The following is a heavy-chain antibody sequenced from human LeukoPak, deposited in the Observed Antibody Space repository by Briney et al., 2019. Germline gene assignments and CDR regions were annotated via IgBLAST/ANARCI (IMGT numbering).Heavy chain of an antibody. CDR1: GFTFSSSA. V-gene: IGHV3-23*01. J-gene: IGHJ6*02. CDR2: ISGSGGST. Sequence: GEFLRLSCAASGFTFSSSAMSWVRQAPGKGLEWVSTISGSGGSTYYADSVKGRFTISRDNSKNTLYLQMNSLRAEDTAVYYCARDFPLMDVWGQGTTVTVSS. CDR3: ARDFPLMDV.